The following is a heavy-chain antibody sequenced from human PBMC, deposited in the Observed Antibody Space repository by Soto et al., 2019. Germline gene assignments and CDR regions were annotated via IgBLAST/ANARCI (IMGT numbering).Heavy chain of an antibody. Sequence: QVQLQESGPGLVKPSETLSLTCTVSGGSISTYYWNWIRQSAGKGLEWIGRVYISGSTNYHPSLKSRVAMSVDTSNNQFSLKVTSVNAADTAVYYCARGGRDGFDIWGQGTMVTVSS. J-gene: IGHJ3*02. V-gene: IGHV4-4*07. CDR3: ARGGRDGFDI. CDR2: VYISGST. CDR1: GGSISTYY.